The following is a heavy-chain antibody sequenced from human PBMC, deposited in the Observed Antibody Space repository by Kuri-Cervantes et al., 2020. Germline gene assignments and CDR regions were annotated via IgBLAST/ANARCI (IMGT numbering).Heavy chain of an antibody. V-gene: IGHV4-59*13. CDR2: IYYSGST. CDR3: ARDLFGYYYYYMDV. CDR1: GGSISSYY. J-gene: IGHJ6*03. D-gene: IGHD3-3*01. Sequence: SETLSLTCTVSGGSISSYYWSWIRQPPGKGLEWIGYIYYSGSTNYNPSLKSRVTISVDTSNNQFSLKLSSVTAADTAVYYCARDLFGYYYYYMDVWGKGTTVTVSS.